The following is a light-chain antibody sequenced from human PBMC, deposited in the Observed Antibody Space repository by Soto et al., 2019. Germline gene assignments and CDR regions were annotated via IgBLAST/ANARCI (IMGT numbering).Light chain of an antibody. CDR3: QQYDNLPLT. CDR1: QGISNY. Sequence: DMQMTQSPSILSASVGDRVTITCRASQGISNYLNWYQQKPGKAPKLLIYDASNLETGVPSRFSGSGSGTDFTFTISSLQPEDIATYYCQQYDNLPLTFGGGTKVDIK. J-gene: IGKJ4*01. CDR2: DAS. V-gene: IGKV1-33*01.